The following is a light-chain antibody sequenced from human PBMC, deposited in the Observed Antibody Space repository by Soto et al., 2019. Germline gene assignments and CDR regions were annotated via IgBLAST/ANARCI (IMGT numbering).Light chain of an antibody. CDR2: EVS. Sequence: QSVLTQPASVSGSPGQSITISCTGTSSDVGSYNLVSWYQQHPGKAPKVLIYEVSKRPSGVSNRFSGSKSGYTASLTISGLQSDDEAYYHCSSYAGNSTPVLFGGGTKLTVL. CDR3: SSYAGNSTPVL. J-gene: IGLJ2*01. V-gene: IGLV2-23*02. CDR1: SSDVGSYNL.